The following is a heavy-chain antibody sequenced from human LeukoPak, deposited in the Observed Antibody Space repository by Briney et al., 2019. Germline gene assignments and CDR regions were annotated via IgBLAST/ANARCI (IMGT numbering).Heavy chain of an antibody. CDR3: ARGRTYRSLSWFDP. Sequence: NSSETLSLTCTVSGGSISNYYWSWIRQPPGKGLEWIGYISYSGNTNYNPSLKSRVTISVDTSKNQFSLKLSSVTAADTAVYYCARGRTYRSLSWFDPWGQGTLVTVSS. CDR2: ISYSGNT. J-gene: IGHJ5*02. V-gene: IGHV4-59*01. CDR1: GGSISNYY. D-gene: IGHD6-19*01.